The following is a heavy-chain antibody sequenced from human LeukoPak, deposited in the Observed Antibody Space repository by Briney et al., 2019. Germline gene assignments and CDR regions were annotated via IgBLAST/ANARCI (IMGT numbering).Heavy chain of an antibody. CDR2: ISGSGGST. CDR1: GFTFSSYA. D-gene: IGHD3-3*01. V-gene: IGHV3-23*01. CDR3: AKALPATIFGSDFDY. Sequence: GGSLRLSCAASGFTFSSYAMSWVRQAPGKGLEWVSAISGSGGSTYYADSVKGRFTISRDNSKNTLYLQMNSLRAEDTGVYYCAKALPATIFGSDFDYWGQGTLVTVSS. J-gene: IGHJ4*02.